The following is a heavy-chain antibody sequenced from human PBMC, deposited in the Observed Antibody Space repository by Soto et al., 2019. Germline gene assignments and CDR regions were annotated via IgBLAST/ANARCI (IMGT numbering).Heavy chain of an antibody. J-gene: IGHJ6*02. Sequence: GGSLRLSCAASGFTVSSNYMSWVRQAPGKGLEWVSVIYSGGSTYYADSVKGRFTISRDNSKNTLYLQMNSLRAEDTAVYYCARDRQGVTINYYGMDVWGQGTTVTVSS. D-gene: IGHD4-17*01. CDR2: IYSGGST. CDR1: GFTVSSNY. CDR3: ARDRQGVTINYYGMDV. V-gene: IGHV3-66*01.